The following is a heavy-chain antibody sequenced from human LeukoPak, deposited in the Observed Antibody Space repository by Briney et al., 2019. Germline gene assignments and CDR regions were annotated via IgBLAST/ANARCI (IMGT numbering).Heavy chain of an antibody. J-gene: IGHJ6*02. D-gene: IGHD3-10*01. CDR1: GGSISSGSYY. Sequence: SETLSPTCTVSGGSISSGSYYWSWIRQPAGKGLEWIGRIYTSGSTNYNPSLKSRVTISVDTSKNQFSLKLSSVTAADTAVYYCAAREVLLWFGESIYYYYGMDVWGQGTTVTVSS. CDR2: IYTSGST. CDR3: AAREVLLWFGESIYYYYGMDV. V-gene: IGHV4-61*02.